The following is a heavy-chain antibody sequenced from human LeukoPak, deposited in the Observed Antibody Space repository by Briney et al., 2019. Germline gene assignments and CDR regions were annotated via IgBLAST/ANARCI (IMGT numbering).Heavy chain of an antibody. V-gene: IGHV3-74*01. CDR3: ARGEYYYDSSGPGYFDY. Sequence: PGGSLRLSCAASGFTFSSYWMHWVRQAPGKGLVWVSRINSDGSSTNYADSVKGRFTISRDNAKNTLYLQMNSLRAEDTAVYYCARGEYYYDSSGPGYFDYWGQGTLVTVSS. CDR2: INSDGSST. D-gene: IGHD3-22*01. CDR1: GFTFSSYW. J-gene: IGHJ4*02.